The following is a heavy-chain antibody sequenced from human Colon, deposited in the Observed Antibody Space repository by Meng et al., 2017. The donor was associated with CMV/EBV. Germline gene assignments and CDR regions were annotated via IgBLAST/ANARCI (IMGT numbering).Heavy chain of an antibody. Sequence: ASGFTFSNYAMGWVRQAPGKGLEWVSTLSGGGTSTYFADSVRGRLTISRDNSNNTMFLQMNSLRAEDTALYYCVKDQGNSGYYQFDYWGQGSLVTVSS. CDR3: VKDQGNSGYYQFDY. V-gene: IGHV3-23*01. J-gene: IGHJ4*02. D-gene: IGHD3-22*01. CDR1: GFTFSNYA. CDR2: LSGGGTST.